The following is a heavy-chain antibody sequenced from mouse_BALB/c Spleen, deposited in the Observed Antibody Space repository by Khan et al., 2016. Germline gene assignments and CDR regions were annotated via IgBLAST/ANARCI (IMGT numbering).Heavy chain of an antibody. CDR3: ARGDY. CDR2: ISSGSSTI. Sequence: ELVESGGGLVQPGGSRKLSCAASGFTFSRFGMHWVRQAPEKGLEWVAYISSGSSTIYYADTLKGRFTISRDNPKNALFLQMTSLGSEDTAMYYCARGDYWGQGTTLTVSS. V-gene: IGHV5-17*02. J-gene: IGHJ2*01. CDR1: GFTFSRFG.